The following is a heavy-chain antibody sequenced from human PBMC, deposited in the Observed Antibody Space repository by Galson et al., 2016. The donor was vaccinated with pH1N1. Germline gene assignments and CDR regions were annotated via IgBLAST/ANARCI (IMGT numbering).Heavy chain of an antibody. CDR1: GFTFGDYG. J-gene: IGHJ4*02. CDR2: IRSKVYGGTT. CDR3: ARGQLGFLGWIFPGDH. V-gene: IGHV3-49*03. Sequence: SLRLSCAASGFTFGDYGFIWFRQTPGKGLEWVGFIRSKVYGGTTEYAASVKGRFTIPRDDSKRIAYLQMSSLKSADTALYYCARGQLGFLGWIFPGDHWGQGILVTVSS. D-gene: IGHD3-3*01.